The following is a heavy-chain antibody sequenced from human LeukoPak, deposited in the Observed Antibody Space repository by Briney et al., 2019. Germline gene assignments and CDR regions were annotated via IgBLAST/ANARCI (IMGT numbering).Heavy chain of an antibody. D-gene: IGHD1-26*01. CDR2: INPNSGGT. V-gene: IGHV1-2*02. Sequence: GASVKVSCKASGYTFTGYYMHWVRQAPGQGLEWMGWINPNSGGTNYAQKLQSRVTMTRDTSISTAYMERCSLRLADTAVYYSASGSYYIEYWFDPWGQGTLVTVSS. J-gene: IGHJ5*02. CDR1: GYTFTGYY. CDR3: ASGSYYIEYWFDP.